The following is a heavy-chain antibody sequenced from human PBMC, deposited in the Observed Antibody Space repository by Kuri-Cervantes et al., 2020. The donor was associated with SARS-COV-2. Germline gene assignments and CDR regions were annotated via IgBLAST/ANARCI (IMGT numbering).Heavy chain of an antibody. Sequence: SSPKLSSKASEGTFSSYAISWVRQAPGQGLEWMGGIIPIFGTANYAQKFQGRVTITADESTSTAYMELSSLRSEDTAVYYCTSHHYDSNVSPVFDVWGQGTMVTVSS. CDR2: IIPIFGTA. CDR3: TSHHYDSNVSPVFDV. D-gene: IGHD3-22*01. CDR1: EGTFSSYA. J-gene: IGHJ3*01. V-gene: IGHV1-69*13.